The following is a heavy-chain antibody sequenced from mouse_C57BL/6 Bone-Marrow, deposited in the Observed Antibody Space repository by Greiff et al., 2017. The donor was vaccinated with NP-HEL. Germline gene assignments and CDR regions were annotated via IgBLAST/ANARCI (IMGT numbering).Heavy chain of an antibody. J-gene: IGHJ3*01. D-gene: IGHD3-2*01. V-gene: IGHV14-1*01. CDR2: IDPEDGDT. CDR3: TTRDRQLAWFAY. Sequence: DVQLQESGAELVRPGASVKLSCTASGFNIKDYYMHWVKQRPEQGLEWIGRIDPEDGDTEYAPKFQGKATMTADTSSNTAYLQLSSLTSEDTAVYYCTTRDRQLAWFAYWGQGTLVTVSA. CDR1: GFNIKDYY.